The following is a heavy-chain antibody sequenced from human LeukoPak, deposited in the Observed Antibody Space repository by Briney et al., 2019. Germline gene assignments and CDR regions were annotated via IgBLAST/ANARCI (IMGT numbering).Heavy chain of an antibody. CDR3: ARVMPLEGSGSDTLDY. Sequence: ASVKVSCKASGYTFTSYGISWVRQAPGQGLEWMGWINPHSGGTKYAQKFQGRVTMSRDTSISTAYMELSRLRSDDTAVYYCARVMPLEGSGSDTLDYWGQGTLVTVSS. D-gene: IGHD3-10*01. V-gene: IGHV1-2*02. CDR1: GYTFTSYG. CDR2: INPHSGGT. J-gene: IGHJ4*02.